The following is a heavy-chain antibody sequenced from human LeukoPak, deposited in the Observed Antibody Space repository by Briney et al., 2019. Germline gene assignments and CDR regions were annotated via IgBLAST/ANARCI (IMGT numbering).Heavy chain of an antibody. Sequence: PGGSLRLSCAASGFTFSSYWMTWVRQAPGKGLEWVANIKEDGSDKYHVDSVRGRFTISRDNPNNSVYLQMKSLRAEDTAVYYCARPVGTGNYFVYWGQGTLVTVSS. J-gene: IGHJ4*02. CDR3: ARPVGTGNYFVY. V-gene: IGHV3-7*01. D-gene: IGHD6-13*01. CDR2: IKEDGSDK. CDR1: GFTFSSYW.